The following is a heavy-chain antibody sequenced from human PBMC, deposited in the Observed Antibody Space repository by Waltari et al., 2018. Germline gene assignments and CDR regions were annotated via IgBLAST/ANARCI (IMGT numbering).Heavy chain of an antibody. D-gene: IGHD6-13*01. J-gene: IGHJ4*02. V-gene: IGHV4-34*01. CDR1: GGSFSGYY. CDR3: ARGRIAAAGTGGDY. Sequence: QVQLQQWGAGLLKPSATLSLTCAVYGGSFSGYYWSWIRQPPGKGLEWIGEINHSGSTNYNPSLKSRVTISVDTSKNQFSLKLSSVTAADTAVYYCARGRIAAAGTGGDYWGQGTLVTVSS. CDR2: INHSGST.